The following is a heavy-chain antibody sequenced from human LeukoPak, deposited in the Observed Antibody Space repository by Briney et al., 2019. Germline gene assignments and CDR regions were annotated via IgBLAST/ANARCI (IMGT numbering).Heavy chain of an antibody. CDR3: AKHADSLFSDF. CDR1: GFNFTNYA. V-gene: IGHV3-23*01. CDR2: ISDGGHST. Sequence: GGSLRLSCAASGFNFTNYAMNWVRQAPGKGLEWLSVISDGGHSTYYADSVKGRFTISRDNSKNTLYLQMNSLRADDTALYYCAKHADSLFSDFWGQGTLVTVSS. D-gene: IGHD4-17*01. J-gene: IGHJ4*02.